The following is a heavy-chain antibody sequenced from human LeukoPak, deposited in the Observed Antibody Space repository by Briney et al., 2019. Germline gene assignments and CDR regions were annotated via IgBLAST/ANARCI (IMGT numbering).Heavy chain of an antibody. Sequence: ASVKVSCKASGYTFTGYYMHWVRQAPGQGLEWMGWINPNSGGTNYAQKFRGRVTMTRDTSINTAYMELSRLTSDDTAVYYCARGYGSGKVDHYYYYGMVVWGQGTTVTVSS. CDR1: GYTFTGYY. J-gene: IGHJ6*02. CDR3: ARGYGSGKVDHYYYYGMVV. CDR2: INPNSGGT. V-gene: IGHV1-2*02. D-gene: IGHD3-10*01.